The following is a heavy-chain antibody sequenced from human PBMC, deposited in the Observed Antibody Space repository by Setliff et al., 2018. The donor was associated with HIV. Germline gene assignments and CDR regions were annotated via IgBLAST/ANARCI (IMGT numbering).Heavy chain of an antibody. CDR2: INPSGGST. D-gene: IGHD6-6*01. CDR1: GYTFTNYY. CDR3: ARDHIAARSVDY. Sequence: ASVKVSCKASGYTFTNYYIHWVRQAPGQGLEWMGIINPSGGSTTYAQKFQGRVTMTRDTSTSTVYMELRGLRSDDTAVYYCARDHIAARSVDYWGQGTLVTVSS. V-gene: IGHV1-46*01. J-gene: IGHJ4*02.